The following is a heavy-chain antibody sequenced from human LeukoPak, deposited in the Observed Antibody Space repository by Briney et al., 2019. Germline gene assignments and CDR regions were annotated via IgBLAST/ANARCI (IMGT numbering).Heavy chain of an antibody. CDR1: GNTLSELS. D-gene: IGHD1-7*01. V-gene: IGHV1-24*01. J-gene: IGHJ4*02. Sequence: GASVKVSCKVSGNTLSELSMHWVRQAPGKGLEWMGGVDPEDDKNIYAQKFQGRVTMTEDTSTDTAYMELSNLRSEDTAVYYCATDHQCQLLGYWGQGTLVTVSS. CDR2: VDPEDDKN. CDR3: ATDHQCQLLGY.